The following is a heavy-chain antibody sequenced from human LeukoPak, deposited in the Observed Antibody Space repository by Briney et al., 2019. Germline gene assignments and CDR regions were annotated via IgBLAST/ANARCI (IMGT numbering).Heavy chain of an antibody. Sequence: SETLSLTCTVSGGSISSSYWSWIRQPPGKGLEWIGYIYYTGSTNYNSSLKSRVTISVDTSKNQFSLKLSSVTAADTAVYYCARTRRGIAAALDIWGQGTMVTVSS. CDR2: IYYTGST. V-gene: IGHV4-59*08. J-gene: IGHJ3*02. CDR3: ARTRRGIAAALDI. CDR1: GGSISSSY. D-gene: IGHD6-13*01.